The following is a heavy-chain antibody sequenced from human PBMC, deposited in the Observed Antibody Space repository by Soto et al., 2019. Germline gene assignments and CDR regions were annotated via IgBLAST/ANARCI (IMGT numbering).Heavy chain of an antibody. V-gene: IGHV3-30*18. J-gene: IGHJ4*02. Sequence: QVQLVESGGGVVQPGRSLRLSCAASGFSFSNSGMHWVRQAPGKGLEWVAFISYDGSNIYYADSVKGRFTISRDNSKNTLYLQIDSLRAEDTAVYYCAKDRGKIYFDYWGQGTLVTVSS. CDR3: AKDRGKIYFDY. CDR2: ISYDGSNI. CDR1: GFSFSNSG.